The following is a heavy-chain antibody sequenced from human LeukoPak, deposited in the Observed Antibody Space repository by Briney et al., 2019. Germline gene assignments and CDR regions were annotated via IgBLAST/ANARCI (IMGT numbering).Heavy chain of an antibody. V-gene: IGHV4-39*07. CDR2: IYYSGST. Sequence: SETLSLTCTVSGGSITSSSYYWGWIRQPPGKGLEWIGSIYYSGSTYYHSSLKSRFTISVDTSKNQFSLKLTSVTAADTAVYYCARGLLLWFGVQSPKSNWFDPWGQGTLVTVSS. CDR3: ARGLLLWFGVQSPKSNWFDP. CDR1: GGSITSSSYY. D-gene: IGHD3-10*01. J-gene: IGHJ5*02.